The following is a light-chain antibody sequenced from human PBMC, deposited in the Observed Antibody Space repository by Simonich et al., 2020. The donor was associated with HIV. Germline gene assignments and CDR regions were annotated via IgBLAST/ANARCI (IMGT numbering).Light chain of an antibody. CDR1: QSILYSSNNKNY. CDR3: QQYYSTPPT. Sequence: DIVMTQSPDSLAVSLGERATINCKSSQSILYSSNNKNYLAWYQQKPGQPPQLLSYWASTRESGVPDRFSATGSGTNFTLTISSLQAEDVAVYYCQQYYSTPPTFGQGTKVEIK. CDR2: WAS. V-gene: IGKV4-1*01. J-gene: IGKJ1*01.